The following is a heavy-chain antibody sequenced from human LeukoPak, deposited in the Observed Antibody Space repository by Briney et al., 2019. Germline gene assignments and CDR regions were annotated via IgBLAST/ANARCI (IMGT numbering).Heavy chain of an antibody. CDR3: AKGWEGGMGG. V-gene: IGHV3-30*18. D-gene: IGHD1-26*01. Sequence: PGGSLRLSCAASGFTFSSYGMHWVRQAPGKGLEWVAVISYDGSNKYYADSVKGRFTISGDNSKNTLYLQMNSLRAEDTAVYYCAKGWEGGMGGWGQGTLVTVSS. CDR2: ISYDGSNK. J-gene: IGHJ4*02. CDR1: GFTFSSYG.